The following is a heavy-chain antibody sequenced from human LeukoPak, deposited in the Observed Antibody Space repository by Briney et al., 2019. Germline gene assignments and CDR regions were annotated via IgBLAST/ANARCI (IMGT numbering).Heavy chain of an antibody. V-gene: IGHV4-4*07. J-gene: IGHJ4*02. CDR3: ARKLYYDSSGYYFGENYFDY. D-gene: IGHD3-22*01. CDR1: GGSISSYY. Sequence: SETLSLTCTVSGGSISSYYWSWIRQPAGKGLEWIGRIYTSGSTNYNPSLKSRVTMSVDTSKNQFSLKLSSVTAADTAVYYCARKLYYDSSGYYFGENYFDYWGQGTLVTVSS. CDR2: IYTSGST.